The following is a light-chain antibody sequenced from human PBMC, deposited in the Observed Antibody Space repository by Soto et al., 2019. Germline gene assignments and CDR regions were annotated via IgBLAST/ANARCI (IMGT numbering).Light chain of an antibody. CDR3: QQYYSTPYT. J-gene: IGKJ2*01. V-gene: IGKV4-1*01. CDR2: WAS. CDR1: QNLFFSSNNDDKNY. Sequence: DIVMTQSPASLAVSLGERAIINCKSSQNLFFSSNNDDKNYLAWYQQKPGQPPRLLIYWASTRESGVPDRFSGSGSGTDFTLTISSLQAEDVAVYYCQQYYSTPYTFGQGTMLEIK.